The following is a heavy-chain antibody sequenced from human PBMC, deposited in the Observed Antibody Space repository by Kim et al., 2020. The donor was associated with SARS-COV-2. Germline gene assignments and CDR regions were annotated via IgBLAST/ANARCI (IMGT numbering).Heavy chain of an antibody. J-gene: IGHJ2*01. D-gene: IGHD2-2*01. CDR3: AKNVRVTSVTFLWYFDL. V-gene: IGHV3-23*01. Sequence: GGSLRLSCVASRFTFSSSAMTWVRQAPGQGLDWVSTIFVSGHGTYYPDSVRGRFIVSRDNSKNTLYLQMNNLRADDTAIYYCAKNVRVTSVTFLWYFDLWGRGTSVTVSS. CDR1: RFTFSSSA. CDR2: IFVSGHGT.